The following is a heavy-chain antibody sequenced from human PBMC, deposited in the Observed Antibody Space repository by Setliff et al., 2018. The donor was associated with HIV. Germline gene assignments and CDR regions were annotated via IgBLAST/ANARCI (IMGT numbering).Heavy chain of an antibody. CDR1: GFTFSSYG. J-gene: IGHJ4*02. D-gene: IGHD5-12*01. Sequence: PGGSLRLSCAASGFTFSSYGMHWVRQAPGKGLEWVAVIWYDGSNKYYADSVKGRFTISRDNSKNTLYLQMNSLRAEDTAVYYCATDGIGGWLRPMPDYWGQGTQVTVSS. V-gene: IGHV3-33*01. CDR2: IWYDGSNK. CDR3: ATDGIGGWLRPMPDY.